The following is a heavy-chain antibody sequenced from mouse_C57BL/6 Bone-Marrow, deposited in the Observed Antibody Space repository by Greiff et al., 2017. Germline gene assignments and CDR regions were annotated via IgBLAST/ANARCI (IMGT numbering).Heavy chain of an antibody. CDR2: IDPSDSYT. V-gene: IGHV1-69*01. Sequence: QVHVKQPWAELVMPGASVKLSCKASGYTFTSYWMHWVKQRPGQGLEWIGEIDPSDSYTNYNQKFKGKSTLTVDKSSSTAYMQLSSLTSEDSAVYYCATYDYDGGGDYWGQGTTLTVSS. CDR1: GYTFTSYW. CDR3: ATYDYDGGGDY. D-gene: IGHD2-4*01. J-gene: IGHJ2*01.